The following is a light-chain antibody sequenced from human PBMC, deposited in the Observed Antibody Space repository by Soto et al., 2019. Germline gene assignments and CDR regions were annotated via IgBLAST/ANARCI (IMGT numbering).Light chain of an antibody. V-gene: IGKV1-39*01. J-gene: IGKJ2*01. CDR2: AAS. Sequence: DIQMTRSPSSLSASVGDRVTITCRASQSVKMYLDWFQHKPGKAPKLLIYAASTLQSGVPTRFSGSGSGTDFTLTISGLQRDDFATYYCQQSYSTPRTFGQGTTLEIK. CDR3: QQSYSTPRT. CDR1: QSVKMY.